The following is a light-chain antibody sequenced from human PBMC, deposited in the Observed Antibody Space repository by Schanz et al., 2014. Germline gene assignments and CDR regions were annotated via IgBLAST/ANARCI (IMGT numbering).Light chain of an antibody. J-gene: IGLJ3*02. V-gene: IGLV2-11*01. Sequence: QSALTQPRSVSGSPGQSVTISCTGTSSDVGGYNSVSWYQQHPGKAPKLMIYDVTNRPSGVPDRFSGSKSGNTASLTISGLQAEDEADYYCCSYAGLSSWVFGGGTKLTVL. CDR1: SSDVGGYNS. CDR3: CSYAGLSSWV. CDR2: DVT.